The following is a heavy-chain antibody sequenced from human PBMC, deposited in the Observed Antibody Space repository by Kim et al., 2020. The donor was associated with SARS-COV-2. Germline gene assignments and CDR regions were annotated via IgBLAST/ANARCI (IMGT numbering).Heavy chain of an antibody. V-gene: IGHV3-33*06. D-gene: IGHD3-16*01. Sequence: GGSLRLSCAASGFTFSSNAMHWVRQAPGKGLEWVAGIWYDGSNKYYADSVKGRFTISRDNSKNTLYLQMNSLRAEDTAMYYCAKDEENGGPSPLDYWGQGTLVTVSS. CDR3: AKDEENGGPSPLDY. J-gene: IGHJ4*02. CDR2: IWYDGSNK. CDR1: GFTFSSNA.